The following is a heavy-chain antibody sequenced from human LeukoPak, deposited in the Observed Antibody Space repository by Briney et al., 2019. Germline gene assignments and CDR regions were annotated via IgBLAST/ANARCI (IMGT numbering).Heavy chain of an antibody. V-gene: IGHV3-30*03. CDR3: ASVYYYDSSGNYFDY. CDR2: ISYDGSNK. D-gene: IGHD3-22*01. J-gene: IGHJ4*02. Sequence: PGGSLRLSCAASGFTFSSYGMHWVRQAPGKGLEWVAVISYDGSNKYYADSVKGRFTISRDNSKNTLYLQMNSLRAEDTAVYYCASVYYYDSSGNYFDYWGQGTLVTVSS. CDR1: GFTFSSYG.